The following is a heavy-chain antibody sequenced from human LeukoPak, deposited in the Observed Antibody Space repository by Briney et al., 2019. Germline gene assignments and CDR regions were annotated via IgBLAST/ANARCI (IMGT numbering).Heavy chain of an antibody. CDR3: ARIDNYDSSVIDY. V-gene: IGHV3-48*03. Sequence: GGPLRLSCAASGFTFSSYEMNWVRQAPGKGLEWVSYISSSGSTIYYADSVKGRFTISRDNAKNSLYLQMNSLRAEDTAVYYCARIDNYDSSVIDYWGQGTLVTVSS. CDR1: GFTFSSYE. D-gene: IGHD3-22*01. J-gene: IGHJ4*02. CDR2: ISSSGSTI.